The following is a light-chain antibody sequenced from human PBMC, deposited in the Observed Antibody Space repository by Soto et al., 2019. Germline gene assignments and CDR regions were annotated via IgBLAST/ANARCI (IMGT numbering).Light chain of an antibody. J-gene: IGKJ2*01. CDR2: DAS. CDR1: QDISKF. V-gene: IGKV1-33*01. CDR3: QHYDNLPYT. Sequence: DIQMTQSPSSLSASVGDRVTITCQASQDISKFLNWYQQRQGKAPKLLIYDASNLETGVPSRFYGSGSGTHFTLTVSSLQLEDIVTYYCQHYDNLPYTFGQGTKLEIK.